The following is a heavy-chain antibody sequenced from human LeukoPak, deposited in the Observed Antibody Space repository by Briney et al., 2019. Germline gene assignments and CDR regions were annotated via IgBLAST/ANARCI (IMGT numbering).Heavy chain of an antibody. V-gene: IGHV5-51*01. CDR2: IYPGDSDT. CDR3: ARRLDYYDSSGYYLPTDSDFDY. D-gene: IGHD3-22*01. J-gene: IGHJ4*02. Sequence: GESLKISCKGSGYSFTSYWIGWVRQMPGKGLEWMGMIYPGDSDTRYSPSFQGQVTISADKSISTAYLQWSGLKASDTAMYYCARRLDYYDSSGYYLPTDSDFDYWGQGTLVTVSS. CDR1: GYSFTSYW.